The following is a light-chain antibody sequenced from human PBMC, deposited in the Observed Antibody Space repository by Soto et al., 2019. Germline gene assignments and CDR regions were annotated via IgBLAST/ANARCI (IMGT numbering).Light chain of an antibody. Sequence: QSVLTQPASVSGSPGQSITISCTGTSSDVGYYDFVSWYQQHPGKAPKLIIYEVSNRPSGVSNRFSGSKSGNTASLTISGLQAEDEADYYCSSYTSSSNYVFGNRTKVTV. J-gene: IGLJ1*01. CDR3: SSYTSSSNYV. CDR1: SSDVGYYDF. V-gene: IGLV2-14*01. CDR2: EVS.